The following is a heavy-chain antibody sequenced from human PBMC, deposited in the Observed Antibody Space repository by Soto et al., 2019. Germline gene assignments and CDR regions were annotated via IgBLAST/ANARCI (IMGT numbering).Heavy chain of an antibody. CDR3: ARGLISSVSVQRTSPEYNPNWFDP. CDR2: INPNSGGT. V-gene: IGHV1-2*02. J-gene: IGHJ5*02. CDR1: GYTSTGYY. D-gene: IGHD1-1*01. Sequence: SVKVSCQASGYTSTGYYMHWVRQAPVQGLEWMGWINPNSGGTNYAQKFQGRVTMTRDTSISTAYMELSRLRSDDKAVYYCARGLISSVSVQRTSPEYNPNWFDPWGQGTLVTV.